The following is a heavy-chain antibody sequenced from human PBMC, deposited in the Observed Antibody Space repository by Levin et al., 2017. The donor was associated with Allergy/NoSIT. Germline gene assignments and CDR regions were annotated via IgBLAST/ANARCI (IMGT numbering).Heavy chain of an antibody. J-gene: IGHJ4*02. D-gene: IGHD3-9*01. V-gene: IGHV4-59*01. CDR3: AREKSDMLTGAYYFDS. CDR1: GGSINSDY. Sequence: SETLSLTCTVSGGSINSDYWSWIRQPPGKGLEWIGYIYYSGSTNYNPYLQSRITISVDRSKNQFSLKMSSVTAADTAVYYCAREKSDMLTGAYYFDSWGQGTLVTVSS. CDR2: IYYSGST.